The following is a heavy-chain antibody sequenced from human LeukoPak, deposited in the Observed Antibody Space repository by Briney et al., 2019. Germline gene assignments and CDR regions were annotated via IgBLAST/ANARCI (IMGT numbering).Heavy chain of an antibody. V-gene: IGHV5-51*01. J-gene: IGHJ6*03. Sequence: GESLKISCKGSGYSFTSYWIGWVRQMPGKGLEWMGIIYPGDSDTRYSPSFQGQVAISADKSISTAYLQWSSLKASDTAMCYCARRKHGSSPDYYYYYMDVWGKGTTVTVSS. CDR3: ARRKHGSSPDYYYYYMDV. CDR1: GYSFTSYW. D-gene: IGHD6-6*01. CDR2: IYPGDSDT.